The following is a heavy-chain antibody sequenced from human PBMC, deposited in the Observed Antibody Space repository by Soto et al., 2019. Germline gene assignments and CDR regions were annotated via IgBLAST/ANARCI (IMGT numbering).Heavy chain of an antibody. V-gene: IGHV3-7*01. Sequence: GSLRLSCAASGFTFSSYWMSWVRQAPGKGLEWVANIKQDGSEKYYVDSVKGRFTISRDNAKNSLYLQMNSLRAEDTAVYYCARDRYHGAGVAAPYWGQGTLVTVSS. CDR3: ARDRYHGAGVAAPY. D-gene: IGHD1-26*01. J-gene: IGHJ4*02. CDR1: GFTFSSYW. CDR2: IKQDGSEK.